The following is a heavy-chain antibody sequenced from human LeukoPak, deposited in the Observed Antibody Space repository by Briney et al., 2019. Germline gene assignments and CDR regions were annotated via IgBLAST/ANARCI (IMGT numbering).Heavy chain of an antibody. V-gene: IGHV3-7*01. J-gene: IGHJ3*02. CDR3: ARDLGYSGYDFAFDI. CDR1: GFTFSSYW. Sequence: GGSLRLSCAASGFTFSSYWMSWVRQAPGKGLEWVANIKQDGSEKYYVDSVKGRFTISRDNAKNSLYLQMNSLRAEDTAVYYCARDLGYSGYDFAFDIWGQGTMVTVSS. CDR2: IKQDGSEK. D-gene: IGHD5-12*01.